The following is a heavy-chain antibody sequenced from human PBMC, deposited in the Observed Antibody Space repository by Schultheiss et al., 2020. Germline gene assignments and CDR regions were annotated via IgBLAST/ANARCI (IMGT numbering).Heavy chain of an antibody. CDR1: GYTFSSYG. Sequence: ASVKVSCKASGYTFSSYGISWVRQAPGQGLEWMGRINPNSGGTNYAQKFQGRVTMTRDTSISTAYMELSSLRSEDTAVYYCAKERGAYPGIAATGPGFDSWGRGALVTVS. J-gene: IGHJ4*02. V-gene: IGHV1-2*02. D-gene: IGHD6-25*01. CDR3: AKERGAYPGIAATGPGFDS. CDR2: INPNSGGT.